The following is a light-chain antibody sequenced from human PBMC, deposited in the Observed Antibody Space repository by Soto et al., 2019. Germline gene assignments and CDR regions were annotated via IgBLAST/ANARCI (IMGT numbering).Light chain of an antibody. CDR3: HQYSNTFRT. J-gene: IGKJ1*01. CDR1: QSVNTKY. Sequence: EIVLTQSPGTLSLSPGERATLSCRASQSVNTKYLAWYQQKPGQAPRLLIYGVSSRATGIPDRFSGSGSGTDFILTISNLQAEDSAVYHCHQYSNTFRTFGQGTKVEIK. CDR2: GVS. V-gene: IGKV3-20*01.